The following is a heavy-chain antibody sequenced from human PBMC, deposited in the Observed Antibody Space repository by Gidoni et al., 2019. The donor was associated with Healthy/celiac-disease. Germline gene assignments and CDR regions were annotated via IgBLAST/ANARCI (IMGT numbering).Heavy chain of an antibody. CDR2: IWYDGSNK. Sequence: QVQLVESGGGVVQPGRSLRLSCAASGFTFLSYGMHWVRQAPGKGLEWVAVIWYDGSNKYYADSVKGRFTISRDNSKNTLYLQMNSLRAEDTAVYYCARDTGYYDSSGYFDFDYWGQGTLVTVSS. V-gene: IGHV3-33*01. CDR1: GFTFLSYG. J-gene: IGHJ4*02. CDR3: ARDTGYYDSSGYFDFDY. D-gene: IGHD3-22*01.